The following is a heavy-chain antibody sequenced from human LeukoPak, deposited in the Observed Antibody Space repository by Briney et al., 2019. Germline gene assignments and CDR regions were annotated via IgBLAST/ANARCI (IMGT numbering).Heavy chain of an antibody. D-gene: IGHD5-24*01. CDR3: ARGGSRDGYNRPLDY. CDR2: IYYSGNT. J-gene: IGHJ4*02. V-gene: IGHV4-59*01. Sequence: SETLSLTCTVSGVSISSYYWSWIRQPPGKGLEWIGYIYYSGNTNYSPSLKSRVTTSVDTSKNQFSLKLSSVTAADTAVYYCARGGSRDGYNRPLDYWGREPWSPSPQ. CDR1: GVSISSYY.